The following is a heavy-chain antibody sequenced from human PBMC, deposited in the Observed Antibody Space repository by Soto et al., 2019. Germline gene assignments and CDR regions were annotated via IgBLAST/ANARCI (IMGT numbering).Heavy chain of an antibody. D-gene: IGHD6-19*01. CDR2: IYHSGST. V-gene: IGHV4-4*02. CDR3: ARAAVAGTRFDY. Sequence: QVQLQESGPGLVKPSGTLSLTCAVSGGAISSNNWWSWVRQPPGKGLGWIGEIYHSGSTNYNPSLKSRVTISVATTKDQFALKLRSVDAADTAVYYCARAAVAGTRFDYWGQGTLVTVSS. CDR1: GGAISSNNW. J-gene: IGHJ4*02.